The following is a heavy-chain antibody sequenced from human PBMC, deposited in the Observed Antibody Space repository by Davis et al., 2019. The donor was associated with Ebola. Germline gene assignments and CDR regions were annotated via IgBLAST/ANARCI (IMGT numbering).Heavy chain of an antibody. V-gene: IGHV3-23*01. CDR1: GFTFSSYA. CDR3: ARGDIVVVPAAIGIDY. Sequence: GESLKISCAASGFTFSSYAMSWVRQAPGKGLEWVSAISATIGSTYYADSVKGRFTISRDNSKNTLYLQMNSLRAEDTAVNYCARGDIVVVPAAIGIDYWGQGTLVTVSS. D-gene: IGHD2-2*02. CDR2: ISATIGST. J-gene: IGHJ4*02.